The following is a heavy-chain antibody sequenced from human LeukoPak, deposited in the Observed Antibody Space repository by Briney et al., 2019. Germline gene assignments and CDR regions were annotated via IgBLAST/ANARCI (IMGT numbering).Heavy chain of an antibody. CDR1: GGTFSSYA. CDR3: ARGRYSYGTVVFDY. J-gene: IGHJ4*02. V-gene: IGHV1-69*06. D-gene: IGHD5-18*01. Sequence: SVKVSCKASGGTFSSYAISWVRQAPGQGLEWMGGIIPIFGTANYAQKFQGRVTITADKSTSTAYMELSSLRSEDTAVYYCARGRYSYGTVVFDYWGQGTLVTVSS. CDR2: IIPIFGTA.